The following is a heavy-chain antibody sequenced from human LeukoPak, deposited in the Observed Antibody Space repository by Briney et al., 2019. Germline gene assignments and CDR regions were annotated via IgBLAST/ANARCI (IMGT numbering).Heavy chain of an antibody. CDR1: GGSISSYY. CDR2: IYTSGST. CDR3: ARGRAVGATRYYYMDV. Sequence: PSETLSLTCTVSGGSISSYYWSWIQQPAGKGLEWIGRIYTSGSTNYNPSLKSRVTMSVDTSKNQFSLKLSSVTAADTAVYYCARGRAVGATRYYYMDVWGKGTTVTVSS. D-gene: IGHD1-26*01. J-gene: IGHJ6*03. V-gene: IGHV4-4*07.